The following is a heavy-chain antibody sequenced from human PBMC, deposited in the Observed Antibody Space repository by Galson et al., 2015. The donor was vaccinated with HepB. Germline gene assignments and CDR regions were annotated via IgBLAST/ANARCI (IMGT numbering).Heavy chain of an antibody. Sequence: SLRLSCAASGFTFNYHAMNWVRQAPGKGLEWVAVIWYDGSNKNYADSVKGRFSIFRDNSKNTLYLQMNSLRAEDTAVYYCARERINIADEGSALDIWGQGTMVTVSS. D-gene: IGHD6-13*01. CDR3: ARERINIADEGSALDI. V-gene: IGHV3-33*08. CDR2: IWYDGSNK. J-gene: IGHJ3*02. CDR1: GFTFNYHA.